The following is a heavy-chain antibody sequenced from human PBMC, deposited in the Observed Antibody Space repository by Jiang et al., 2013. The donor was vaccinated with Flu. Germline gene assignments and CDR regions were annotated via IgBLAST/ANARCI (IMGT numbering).Heavy chain of an antibody. Sequence: IYPGDSDTRYSPSFQGQVTISADKSISTAYLQWSSLKASDTAMYYCARHPDPGYTSGWYGYWGQGTLVTVSS. CDR3: ARHPDPGYTSGWYGY. CDR2: IYPGDSDT. D-gene: IGHD6-19*01. V-gene: IGHV5-51*01. J-gene: IGHJ4*02.